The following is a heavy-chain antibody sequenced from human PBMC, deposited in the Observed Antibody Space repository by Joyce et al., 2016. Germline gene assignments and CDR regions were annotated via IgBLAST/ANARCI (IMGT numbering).Heavy chain of an antibody. D-gene: IGHD2-15*01. Sequence: QVQLVQSGAEVRTPGASVRVSCKTSGYIFTNFDITWVRQAPGHEHEWMGWISPYTDDTDYAQNFQGRGTMTTDTSTTTAYLDLRSLTSDDTAVYYCARTPSMVGPLDSWGQGTLVTVSS. CDR3: ARTPSMVGPLDS. CDR1: GYIFTNFD. J-gene: IGHJ4*02. CDR2: ISPYTDDT. V-gene: IGHV1-18*01.